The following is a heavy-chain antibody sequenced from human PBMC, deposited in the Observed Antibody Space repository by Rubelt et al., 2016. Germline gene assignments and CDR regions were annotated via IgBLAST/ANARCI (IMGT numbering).Heavy chain of an antibody. CDR1: GFSFNIYE. D-gene: IGHD2/OR15-2a*01. J-gene: IGHJ5*02. V-gene: IGHV3-48*03. CDR2: ITASGGAS. Sequence: EVQLVESGGGLVQPGGSLRLSCAASGFSFNIYEMNWVRQAPGKGLEWVSYITASGGASYYAAAVKGRFTVSRDNAKNLLYLQMNNVTDDDTALYYCVRDEYGVGGDPWGQGTLVTVSS. CDR3: VRDEYGVGGDP.